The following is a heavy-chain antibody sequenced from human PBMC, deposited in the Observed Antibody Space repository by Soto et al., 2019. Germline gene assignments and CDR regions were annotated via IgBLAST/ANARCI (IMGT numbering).Heavy chain of an antibody. Sequence: ASVKVSCKASGYTFTSYGISWVRQAPGQGLEWMGWISAYNGKTNYAQKLQGRVTMTTDTSTSTADMELRSLRSDDTAVYYCARGQGLGTVGGWFDPWGKGTLLT. D-gene: IGHD4-4*01. CDR1: GYTFTSYG. J-gene: IGHJ5*02. CDR3: ARGQGLGTVGGWFDP. V-gene: IGHV1-18*01. CDR2: ISAYNGKT.